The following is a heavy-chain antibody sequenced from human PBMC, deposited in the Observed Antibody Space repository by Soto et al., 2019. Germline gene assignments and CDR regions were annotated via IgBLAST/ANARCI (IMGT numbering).Heavy chain of an antibody. CDR3: ARTPYCSGGSCYPLPLWFDP. V-gene: IGHV4-31*03. CDR1: GGSISSGGYY. D-gene: IGHD2-15*01. Sequence: SETLSLTCTVSGGSISSGGYYWSWIRQHPGKGLEWIGYIYYSGSTYYNPSLKSRVTISVDTSKNQFSLKLSSVTAADTAVYYCARTPYCSGGSCYPLPLWFDPWGQGTLVTVSS. J-gene: IGHJ5*02. CDR2: IYYSGST.